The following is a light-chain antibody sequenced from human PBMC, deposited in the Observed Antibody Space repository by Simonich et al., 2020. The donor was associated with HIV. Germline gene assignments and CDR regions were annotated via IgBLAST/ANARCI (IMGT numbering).Light chain of an antibody. J-gene: IGKJ5*01. CDR1: QSVSSN. Sequence: EIVMTQSPATLSVSPGERATLSCRASQSVSSNLAWYQQKPGQAPRLLIYGASTRATGIPARFSGSGSGTEFTLTISSLEPEDFAVYYCQQRSGWPPITFGQGTRLEIK. V-gene: IGKV3-15*01. CDR3: QQRSGWPPIT. CDR2: GAS.